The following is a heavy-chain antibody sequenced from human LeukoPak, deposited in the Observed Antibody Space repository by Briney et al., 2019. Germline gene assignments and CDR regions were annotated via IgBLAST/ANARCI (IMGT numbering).Heavy chain of an antibody. CDR1: SRPINSGGYY. Sequence: TLSLTCTVCSRPINSGGYYWRWLRQHPGKVLEGIGYIYYSESTNYNPSLKSRVTISVDTSKNQFSLKLSSVTAADTAVYYCAGDYGSGSYFNYWGQGTLVTVSS. D-gene: IGHD3-10*01. V-gene: IGHV4-61*08. CDR3: AGDYGSGSYFNY. J-gene: IGHJ4*02. CDR2: IYYSEST.